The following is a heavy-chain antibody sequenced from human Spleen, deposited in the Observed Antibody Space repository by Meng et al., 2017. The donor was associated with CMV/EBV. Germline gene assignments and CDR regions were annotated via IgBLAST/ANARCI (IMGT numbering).Heavy chain of an antibody. CDR2: ISGSGAST. D-gene: IGHD3-3*01. Sequence: GESLKISCAASGFTFSNYWMHWVRQAPGKGLVWVSGISGSGASTYYADAVKGRFTISRDNSKNTVYLQMNSLRAEDTAVYYCAKGITIYGVVPLSTFDYWGQGTLVTVSS. V-gene: IGHV3-23*01. J-gene: IGHJ4*02. CDR3: AKGITIYGVVPLSTFDY. CDR1: GFTFSNYW.